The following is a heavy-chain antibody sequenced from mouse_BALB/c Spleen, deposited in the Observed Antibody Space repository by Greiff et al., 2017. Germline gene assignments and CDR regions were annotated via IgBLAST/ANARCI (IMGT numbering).Heavy chain of an antibody. CDR2: INSNGGST. Sequence: EVKLMESGGGLVKLGGSLKLSCAASGFTFSSYYMSWVRQTPEKRLELVAAINSNGGSTYYPDTVKGRFTISRDNAKNTLYLQMSSLKSEDTALYYCASHYYGSSSYFDYWGQGTTLTVSS. V-gene: IGHV5-6-2*01. J-gene: IGHJ2*01. CDR1: GFTFSSYY. D-gene: IGHD1-1*01. CDR3: ASHYYGSSSYFDY.